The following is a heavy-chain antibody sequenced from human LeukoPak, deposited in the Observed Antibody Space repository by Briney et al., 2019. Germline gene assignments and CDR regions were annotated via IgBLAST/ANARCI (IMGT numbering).Heavy chain of an antibody. CDR1: GGSISSSFYY. CDR2: IYHSGST. J-gene: IGHJ4*02. D-gene: IGHD5-12*01. CDR3: HASSGYDRSFDY. Sequence: SETLSLTCTVSGGSISSSFYYWGWIRQPPGKGLEWIGSIYHSGSTYYNPSLKSRVTISVDTSRNQFSLNLSSVTAADTAVYYCHASSGYDRSFDYWGQGTLVTVSS. V-gene: IGHV4-39*07.